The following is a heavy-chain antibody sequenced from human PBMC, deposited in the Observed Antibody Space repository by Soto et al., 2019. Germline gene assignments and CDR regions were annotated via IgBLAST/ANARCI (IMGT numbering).Heavy chain of an antibody. CDR1: RFSFSAYG. CDR2: ISYEGSKQ. Sequence: QVQLEVSGGGVVQPGRSLRLSCAASRFSFSAYGMHWVRQAPGKGLEWVAVISYEGSKQYYADSVKGRFTISRDNSMNTLYRQRNSLRVEDTAGYYWVKGRGGGVVRLHHFDVGGQGALVTVSS. CDR3: VKGRGGGVVRLHHFDV. J-gene: IGHJ4*02. V-gene: IGHV3-30*18. D-gene: IGHD3-16*01.